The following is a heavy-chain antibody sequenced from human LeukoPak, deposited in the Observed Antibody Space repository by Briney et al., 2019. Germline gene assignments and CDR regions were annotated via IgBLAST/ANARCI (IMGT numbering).Heavy chain of an antibody. CDR2: ISGSDGST. V-gene: IGHV3-23*01. CDR3: ARGGEATGDY. Sequence: AGGSLRLSCAASGFTFSSYAMSWVRQAPGKGLEWVSAISGSDGSTYYADSVKGRFTISRDNAKNSLYLQMNSLRAEDTAVYYCARGGEATGDYWGQGTLVTVSS. J-gene: IGHJ4*02. D-gene: IGHD1-26*01. CDR1: GFTFSSYA.